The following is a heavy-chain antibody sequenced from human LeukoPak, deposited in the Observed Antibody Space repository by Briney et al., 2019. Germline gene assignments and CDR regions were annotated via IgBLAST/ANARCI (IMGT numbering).Heavy chain of an antibody. CDR1: GFTFSTYS. D-gene: IGHD3-9*01. CDR3: ARSFYYDTLTGYYFFDY. V-gene: IGHV3-48*04. CDR2: ISSSGTTI. Sequence: GGSLRLSCVASGFTFSTYSINWVRQAPGKGLEWVSYISSSGTTIYYADSLKGRFAISRDNAESSLYLQMNSLRAEDTAVYYCARSFYYDTLTGYYFFDYWGQGTLVTVSS. J-gene: IGHJ4*02.